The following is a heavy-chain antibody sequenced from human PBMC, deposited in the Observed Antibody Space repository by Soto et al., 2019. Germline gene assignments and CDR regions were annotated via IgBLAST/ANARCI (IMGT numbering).Heavy chain of an antibody. J-gene: IGHJ4*02. CDR3: ARSLDTAMDYFDY. Sequence: GGSLRLSCAASGFTFSSYSMNWVRQAPGKGLEWVSYISSSGSTIYYADSVKGRFTISRDNAKNSLYLQMNSLRAEDTAVYYCARSLDTAMDYFDYWGQGTLVTVSS. D-gene: IGHD5-18*01. CDR2: ISSSGSTI. CDR1: GFTFSSYS. V-gene: IGHV3-48*04.